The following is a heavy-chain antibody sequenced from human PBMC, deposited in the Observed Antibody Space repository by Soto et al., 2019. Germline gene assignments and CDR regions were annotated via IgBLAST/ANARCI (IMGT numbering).Heavy chain of an antibody. J-gene: IGHJ4*02. D-gene: IGHD2-15*01. V-gene: IGHV4-31*03. CDR1: GGSISSGGYY. CDR2: IYSSGST. CDR3: ARGRIVVVVAATTYFDY. Sequence: SETLSPTCTVSGGSISSGGYYWSWIRQHPGKGLEWIGYIYSSGSTHYNPSLKSRVTTSVDRAKKQFTLKLSPVTAADTAVYSCARGRIVVVVAATTYFDYWGQGTLVTASS.